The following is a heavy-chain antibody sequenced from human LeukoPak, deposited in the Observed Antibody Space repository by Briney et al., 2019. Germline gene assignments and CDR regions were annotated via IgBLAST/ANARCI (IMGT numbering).Heavy chain of an antibody. Sequence: SETLSLTCTVSGGSISSGSYYWSWIRQPAGKGLEWIGRIYTSGSTNYNPSLKSRVTISVDTSKNQFSLKLSSVTAADTAVYYCARVSGYNWNFDYWGQGTLVTVSS. V-gene: IGHV4-61*02. CDR1: GGSISSGSYY. J-gene: IGHJ4*02. CDR3: ARVSGYNWNFDY. CDR2: IYTSGST. D-gene: IGHD5-24*01.